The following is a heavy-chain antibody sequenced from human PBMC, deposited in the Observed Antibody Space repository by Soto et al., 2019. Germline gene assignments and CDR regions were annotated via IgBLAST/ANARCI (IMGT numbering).Heavy chain of an antibody. CDR3: ARDHRTIFGVVTRFGY. Sequence: ASVKVSCKASGYTFTSYGISWVRQAPGQGLEWMGWISAYNGNTNYAQKLQGRVTMTTDTSTSTAYMELRSLRSDDTAVYYCARDHRTIFGVVTRFGYWGQGTLVTVSS. D-gene: IGHD3-3*01. CDR2: ISAYNGNT. V-gene: IGHV1-18*04. J-gene: IGHJ4*02. CDR1: GYTFTSYG.